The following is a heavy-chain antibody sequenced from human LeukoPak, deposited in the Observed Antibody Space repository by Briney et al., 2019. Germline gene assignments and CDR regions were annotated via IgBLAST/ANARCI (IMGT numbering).Heavy chain of an antibody. J-gene: IGHJ4*02. CDR2: IYYSGST. D-gene: IGHD6-13*01. Sequence: PSETLSLTCTVSGGSISSSSYYWGWIRQPPGKGLEWIGSIYYSGSTYYNPSLKSRVTISVDTSKNQFSLKLSSVTAADTAVYYCARLAAAGTRAVAHFDYWGQGTLVTVSS. CDR3: ARLAAAGTRAVAHFDY. CDR1: GGSISSSSYY. V-gene: IGHV4-39*07.